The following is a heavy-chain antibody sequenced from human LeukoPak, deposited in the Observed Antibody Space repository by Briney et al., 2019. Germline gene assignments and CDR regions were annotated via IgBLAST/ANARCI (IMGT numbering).Heavy chain of an antibody. Sequence: SETLSLTCTVSGGSISSSSYYWGWIRQPPGKGLEWIGEINHSGSTNYNPSLKSRVTISVDTSKNQFSLKLSSVTAADTAVYYCARGRDGYYDSSGYYAFDIWGQGTMVTVSS. D-gene: IGHD3-22*01. CDR2: INHSGST. V-gene: IGHV4-39*07. CDR3: ARGRDGYYDSSGYYAFDI. CDR1: GGSISSSSYY. J-gene: IGHJ3*02.